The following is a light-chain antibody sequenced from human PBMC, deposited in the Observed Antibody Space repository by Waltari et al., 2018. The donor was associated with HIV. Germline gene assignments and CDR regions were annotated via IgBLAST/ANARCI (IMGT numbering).Light chain of an antibody. CDR1: SRDIGTSDY. J-gene: IGLJ3*02. Sequence: QSALAQSPSASASLGQSVTLSCTRTSRDIGTSDYVSWYQPHPDKAPKLIIYEFMKRPSGVPARFSGSKSGNTAFLTVSGLQADDEADYYCGSFAGKNVGVFGGGTTLTVL. V-gene: IGLV2-8*01. CDR3: GSFAGKNVGV. CDR2: EFM.